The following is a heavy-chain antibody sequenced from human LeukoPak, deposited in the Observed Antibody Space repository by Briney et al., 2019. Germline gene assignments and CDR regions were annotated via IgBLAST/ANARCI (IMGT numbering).Heavy chain of an antibody. Sequence: SETLSLTCTVSGDSISSYSWSWIRQPPGKGLEWIGYVYYSGSTNYNPSLKSRVTISADTSKNQFSLRVRSVTAADTAVYYCARDPPQPGITAAGYFDLWGRGTLVTVSS. CDR3: ARDPPQPGITAAGYFDL. CDR2: VYYSGST. CDR1: GDSISSYS. J-gene: IGHJ2*01. D-gene: IGHD6-13*01. V-gene: IGHV4-59*01.